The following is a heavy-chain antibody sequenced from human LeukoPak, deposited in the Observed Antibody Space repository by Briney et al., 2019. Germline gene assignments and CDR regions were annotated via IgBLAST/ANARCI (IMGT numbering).Heavy chain of an antibody. J-gene: IGHJ4*02. V-gene: IGHV4-59*01. CDR2: IYYSGST. CDR1: GGSISSYY. D-gene: IGHD4-23*01. CDR3: ARGSLRWGFDY. Sequence: PSETLSLTCTVSGGSISSYYWSWIRQPPGKGLEWIGYIYYSGSTNYNPSLKSRVTISVDTSKNQSSLKLSSVTAADTAVYYCARGSLRWGFDYWGQGTLVTVSS.